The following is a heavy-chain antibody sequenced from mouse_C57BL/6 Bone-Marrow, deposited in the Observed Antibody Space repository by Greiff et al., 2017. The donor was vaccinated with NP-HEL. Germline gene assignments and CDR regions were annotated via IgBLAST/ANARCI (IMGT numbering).Heavy chain of an antibody. Sequence: QVQLQQSGAELARPGASVKLSCKASGYTFTSYGISWVKQRTGQGLEWIGEIYPGSGNTYYNEKFKGKATLTADKSSSTAYMELRSLTSEDSAVYFCARSDYYGSSYKYAMDYWGQGTSVTVSS. CDR3: ARSDYYGSSYKYAMDY. CDR1: GYTFTSYG. D-gene: IGHD1-1*01. V-gene: IGHV1-81*01. J-gene: IGHJ4*01. CDR2: IYPGSGNT.